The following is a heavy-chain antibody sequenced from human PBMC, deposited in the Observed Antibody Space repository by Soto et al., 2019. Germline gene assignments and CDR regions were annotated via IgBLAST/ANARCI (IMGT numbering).Heavy chain of an antibody. CDR3: AASAVVAAHY. V-gene: IGHV3-11*01. CDR1: AFTLSDYY. J-gene: IGHJ4*02. CDR2: ISGNGNTI. D-gene: IGHD2-15*01. Sequence: GGSLRLSCAASAFTLSDYYMGWICHTPGKGLEWLSYISGNGNTIYYADSVKGRFTVSRDNAKNLLYLQMNSLRAEDTAVYYCAASAVVAAHYWGEGALVTVAS.